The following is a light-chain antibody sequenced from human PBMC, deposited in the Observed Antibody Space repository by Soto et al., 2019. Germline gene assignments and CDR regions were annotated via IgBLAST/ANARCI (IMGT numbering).Light chain of an antibody. Sequence: EIVMTQSPGTLSVSLGERATHSYRASQSVGSNLAWYRQKPGQAPSLLIYGASTRATGIPARFSGSGSGTEFTLTISSLQSEDFAVYYCQQYNDWRTFGQGTKVDIK. CDR1: QSVGSN. CDR3: QQYNDWRT. V-gene: IGKV3-15*01. J-gene: IGKJ1*01. CDR2: GAS.